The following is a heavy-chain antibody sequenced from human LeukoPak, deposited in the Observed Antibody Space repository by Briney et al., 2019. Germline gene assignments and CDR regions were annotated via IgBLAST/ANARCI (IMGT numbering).Heavy chain of an antibody. J-gene: IGHJ4*02. V-gene: IGHV4-34*01. CDR2: INHSGST. CDR3: ARVSAAMVSYDY. D-gene: IGHD2-2*01. Sequence: SETLSLTCAVYGGSFSGYYWSWIRQPPGKGLEWIGEINHSGSTNYNPSLKSRVTISVDTSKNQFSLKLSSVTAADTAVYYCARVSAAMVSYDYWGQGTQVTVSS. CDR1: GGSFSGYY.